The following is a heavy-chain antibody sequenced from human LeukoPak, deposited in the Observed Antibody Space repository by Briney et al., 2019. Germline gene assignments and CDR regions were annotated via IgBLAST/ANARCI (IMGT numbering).Heavy chain of an antibody. V-gene: IGHV1-69*05. D-gene: IGHD2-15*01. CDR1: GGTFSSYA. Sequence: SVKVSCKASGGTFSSYAISWVRQAPGQGLEWMGGIIPIFGTANYAQEFQGRVTITTDESTSTAYMELSSLRSEDTAVYYCAREKVDAFDIWGQGTMVTVSS. CDR2: IIPIFGTA. CDR3: AREKVDAFDI. J-gene: IGHJ3*02.